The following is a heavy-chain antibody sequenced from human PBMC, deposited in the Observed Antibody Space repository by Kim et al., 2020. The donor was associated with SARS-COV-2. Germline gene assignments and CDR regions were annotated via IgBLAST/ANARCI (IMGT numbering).Heavy chain of an antibody. CDR1: GFTFSGYE. V-gene: IGHV3-48*03. Sequence: GGSLRLSCSASGFTFSGYEMNWVRQAPGKGLEWVSYISSSGSTIYYAVSVKGRFTISRDNAKKSLYLQMHSLRAEDTAVYYCARDRPGLFVSPLLDYWGQGTLVTVSS. D-gene: IGHD2-21*01. CDR3: ARDRPGLFVSPLLDY. CDR2: ISSSGSTI. J-gene: IGHJ4*02.